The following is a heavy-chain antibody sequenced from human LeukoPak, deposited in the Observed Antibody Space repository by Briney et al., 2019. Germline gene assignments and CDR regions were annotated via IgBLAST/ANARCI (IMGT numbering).Heavy chain of an antibody. CDR3: ARDLAIGQWLVQVDY. J-gene: IGHJ4*02. CDR1: GGSISSSSYY. Sequence: SETLSLTCTVSGGSISSSSYYWGWIRQPPGKGLEWIGSIYYSGSTYYNPSLKSRVTISVDTSKNQFSLKLSSVTAADTAVYYCARDLAIGQWLVQVDYWGQGTLVTVSS. CDR2: IYYSGST. D-gene: IGHD6-19*01. V-gene: IGHV4-39*07.